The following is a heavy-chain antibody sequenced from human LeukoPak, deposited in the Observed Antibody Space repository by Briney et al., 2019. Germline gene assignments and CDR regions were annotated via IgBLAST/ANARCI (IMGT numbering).Heavy chain of an antibody. D-gene: IGHD1-26*01. V-gene: IGHV1-24*01. Sequence: ASVKVSCKVSGYTFTELSMHWVRQAPGKRLEWMGGFDPEDGETIYAQKFQGRVTMTEDTSTDTAYMELSSLRSDDTAVYYCATARAGYSGSYYYYFDYWGQGTLVTVSS. J-gene: IGHJ4*02. CDR3: ATARAGYSGSYYYYFDY. CDR1: GYTFTELS. CDR2: FDPEDGET.